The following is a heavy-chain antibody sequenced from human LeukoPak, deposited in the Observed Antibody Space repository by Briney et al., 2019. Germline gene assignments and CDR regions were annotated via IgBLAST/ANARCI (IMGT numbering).Heavy chain of an antibody. D-gene: IGHD3-10*01. Sequence: GGSLRLSCAASGFTFSSYAMHWVRQAPGKGLEWVAVISYDGSNKYYADSVKGRFTISRDNAKNSLYLQMYSLRAEDTAVYYCASMWSITMVRGVLRNDYWGQGTLVTVSS. CDR3: ASMWSITMVRGVLRNDY. V-gene: IGHV3-30-3*01. CDR2: ISYDGSNK. CDR1: GFTFSSYA. J-gene: IGHJ4*02.